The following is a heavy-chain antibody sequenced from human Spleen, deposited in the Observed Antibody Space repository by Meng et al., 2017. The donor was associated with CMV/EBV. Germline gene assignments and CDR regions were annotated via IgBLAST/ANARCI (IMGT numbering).Heavy chain of an antibody. J-gene: IGHJ5*02. CDR2: ISYDGSKK. CDR3: AKGVDPAALNWFDP. CDR1: GFTFSSYT. D-gene: IGHD2-2*01. Sequence: GESLKISCAGSGFTFSSYTIHWVRQAPGKGLEWVALISYDGSKKYYADSVKGRLTISRDNSKNTLYLQMNSLRAEDTAVYYCAKGVDPAALNWFDPWGQGTLVTVSS. V-gene: IGHV3-30-3*01.